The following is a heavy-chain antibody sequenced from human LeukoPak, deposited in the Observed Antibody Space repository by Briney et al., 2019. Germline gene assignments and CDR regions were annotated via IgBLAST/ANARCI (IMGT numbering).Heavy chain of an antibody. CDR2: INHSGST. CDR3: ARGRRLGIIAKGLSSYYYYMDV. Sequence: SETLSLTCAVYGGSFSGYYWSWIRQPPGKGLEWIGEINHSGSTNYNPSLKSRVTISVDTSKNQFSLKLSSVTAADTAVYYCARGRRLGIIAKGLSSYYYYMDVWGKGTTVTVSS. D-gene: IGHD2/OR15-2a*01. V-gene: IGHV4-34*01. J-gene: IGHJ6*03. CDR1: GGSFSGYY.